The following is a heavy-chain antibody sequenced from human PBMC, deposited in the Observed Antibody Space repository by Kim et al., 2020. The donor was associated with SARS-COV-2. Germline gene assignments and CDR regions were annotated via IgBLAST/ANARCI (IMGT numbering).Heavy chain of an antibody. Sequence: GGSLRLSCAASGFTFSSYEMNWVRQAPGKGLEWVSYISSSGSTIYYADSVKGRFTISRDNAKNSLYLQMNSLRAEDTAVYYCARGNYYDSSGYFFLANWGAFDIWGQGTMVTVSS. V-gene: IGHV3-48*03. D-gene: IGHD3-22*01. J-gene: IGHJ3*02. CDR2: ISSSGSTI. CDR3: ARGNYYDSSGYFFLANWGAFDI. CDR1: GFTFSSYE.